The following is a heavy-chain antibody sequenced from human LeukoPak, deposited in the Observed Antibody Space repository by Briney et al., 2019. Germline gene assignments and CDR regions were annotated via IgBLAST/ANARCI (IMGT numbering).Heavy chain of an antibody. CDR3: VTGSGGARLDY. Sequence: GGSLTLSCAASGSTFTNFWMSWVRQAPGKGLEWVARIRSKADGETTNYPAPLKGRVTISRDDLKNTLYLQMNNLKIEDTAVYYCVTGSGGARLDYWGQGTLVTVSS. CDR2: IRSKADGETT. D-gene: IGHD3-10*01. CDR1: GSTFTNFW. J-gene: IGHJ4*02. V-gene: IGHV3-15*05.